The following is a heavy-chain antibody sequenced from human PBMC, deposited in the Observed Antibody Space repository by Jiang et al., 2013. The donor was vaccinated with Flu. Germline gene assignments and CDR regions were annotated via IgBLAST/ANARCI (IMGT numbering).Heavy chain of an antibody. Sequence: GPGLVKPSGTLSLTCAASGGSISSTNWWSWVRQPPGKGLEWIGEIYHSGSTNYNPSLKSRVTISVDKSKNQFSLKLSSVTAADTAVYYCARVTTVTKVGYYYYGMDVWGQGTTVTVSS. D-gene: IGHD4-17*01. CDR1: GGSISSTNW. CDR3: ARVTTVTKVGYYYYGMDV. CDR2: IYHSGST. V-gene: IGHV4-4*02. J-gene: IGHJ6*02.